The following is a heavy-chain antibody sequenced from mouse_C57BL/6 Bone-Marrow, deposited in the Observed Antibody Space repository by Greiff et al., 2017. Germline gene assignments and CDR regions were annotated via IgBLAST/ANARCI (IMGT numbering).Heavy chain of an antibody. CDR3: AGDSKGSYWYFDV. J-gene: IGHJ1*03. V-gene: IGHV1-53*01. Sequence: QVHVKQSGTELVKPGASVKLSCKASGYTFTSYWMHWVKQRPGQGLEWIGNINPSNGGTNYNEKFKSKATLTVDKSSSTAYMQLSSLTSADSAVYYCAGDSKGSYWYFDVWGTGTTVTVSS. D-gene: IGHD2-5*01. CDR2: INPSNGGT. CDR1: GYTFTSYW.